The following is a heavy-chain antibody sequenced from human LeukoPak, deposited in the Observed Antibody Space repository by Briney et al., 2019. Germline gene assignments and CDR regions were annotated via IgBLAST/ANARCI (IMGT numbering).Heavy chain of an antibody. CDR2: IYYSGST. D-gene: IGHD6-13*01. V-gene: IGHV4-39*07. CDR3: ARGTTPPRGSIAAAGYP. CDR1: GGSISSSSYY. Sequence: SETLSLTCTVSGGSISSSSYYWGWIRQPPGKGLEWIGSIYYSGSTYYNPSLKSRVTISVDTSKNQFSLKLSSVTAADTAVYYCARGTTPPRGSIAAAGYPWGQGTLVTVSS. J-gene: IGHJ5*02.